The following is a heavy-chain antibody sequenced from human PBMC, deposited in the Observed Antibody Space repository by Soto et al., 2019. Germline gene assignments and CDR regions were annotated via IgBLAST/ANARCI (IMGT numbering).Heavy chain of an antibody. D-gene: IGHD6-13*01. J-gene: IGHJ4*02. V-gene: IGHV4-59*01. CDR3: AREVEYSSSWSDIDY. CDR1: GGSSSSYY. Sequence: PSETLSLTCTVSGGSSSSYYWSWIRQPPGKGLEWIGYIYYSGSTNYNPSLKGRVTISVDTSKNQFSLKLSSVTAADTAVYYCAREVEYSSSWSDIDYWGQGTLVTVSS. CDR2: IYYSGST.